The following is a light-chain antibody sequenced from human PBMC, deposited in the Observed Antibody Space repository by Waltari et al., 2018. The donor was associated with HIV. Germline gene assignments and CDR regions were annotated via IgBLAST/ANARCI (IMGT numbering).Light chain of an antibody. CDR3: SSYAGSNTRYV. CDR1: SSDVGGYNY. CDR2: EVS. Sequence: QSALTQPPSASGSPGQSVTISCTGTSSDVGGYNYVSWYQQHPGKAPKLMIYEVSKRPPGVPDRFSGSKSGNTASLTVSGRQAEDEADYYCSSYAGSNTRYVFGTGTKVTVL. V-gene: IGLV2-8*01. J-gene: IGLJ1*01.